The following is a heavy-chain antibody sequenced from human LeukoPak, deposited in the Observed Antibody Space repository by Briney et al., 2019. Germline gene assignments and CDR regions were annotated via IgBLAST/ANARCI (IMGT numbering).Heavy chain of an antibody. CDR2: IYYSGST. J-gene: IGHJ4*02. D-gene: IGHD6-13*01. CDR1: GGSISRSSYY. CDR3: ARGRLRPWYSSSWFDY. Sequence: SETLSLTCTVSGGSISRSSYYWGWIRQPPGKGLEWIGSIYYSGSTYYNPSLKSRVTISVDTSKNQFSLKLSSVTAADTAVYYCARGRLRPWYSSSWFDYWGQGTLVTVSS. V-gene: IGHV4-39*07.